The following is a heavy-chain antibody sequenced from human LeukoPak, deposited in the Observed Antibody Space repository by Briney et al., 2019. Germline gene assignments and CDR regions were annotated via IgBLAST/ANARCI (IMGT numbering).Heavy chain of an antibody. D-gene: IGHD1-26*01. CDR3: AKDPSGSYYYYYGMDV. J-gene: IGHJ6*02. Sequence: PGGSLRLSCEASGFTFSSYWMSWVRQAPGKGLEWVANIKQDGSEKYYVDSVKGRFTISRDNSKNTPYLQMNSLRAEDTAVYYCAKDPSGSYYYYYGMDVWGQGTTVTVSS. CDR1: GFTFSSYW. V-gene: IGHV3-7*03. CDR2: IKQDGSEK.